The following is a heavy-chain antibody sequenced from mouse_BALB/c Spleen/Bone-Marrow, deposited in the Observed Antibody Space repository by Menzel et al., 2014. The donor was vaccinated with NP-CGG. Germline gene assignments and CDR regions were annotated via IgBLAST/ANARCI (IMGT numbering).Heavy chain of an antibody. CDR3: ARGGNWEDFDY. D-gene: IGHD4-1*01. CDR1: GFTFSSFG. CDR2: ISSGSSAI. V-gene: IGHV5-17*02. Sequence: EVHLVESGGGLVQPGGSRKLSCAASGFTFSSFGMHWVRQAPEEGLEWVAYISSGSSAIYYADTVRGRFTISRDNPKNTLFLQLTSLRSEDTAMYYCARGGNWEDFDYWGQGTTLTVSS. J-gene: IGHJ2*01.